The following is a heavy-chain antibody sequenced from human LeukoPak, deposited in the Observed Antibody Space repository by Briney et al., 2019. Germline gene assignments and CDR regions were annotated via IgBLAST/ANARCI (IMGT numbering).Heavy chain of an antibody. CDR1: GFTFSSYA. Sequence: GGSLRLSCAASGFTFSSYAMSWVRQAPGKGLEWVSAISGSGGSTYYADSVKGRFTISRDNSKNTLYLQMNSLRAEDTAVYYCAKGYCSSTSCYARFDYWGQGTLVPSPQ. D-gene: IGHD2-2*01. V-gene: IGHV3-23*01. CDR3: AKGYCSSTSCYARFDY. CDR2: ISGSGGST. J-gene: IGHJ4*02.